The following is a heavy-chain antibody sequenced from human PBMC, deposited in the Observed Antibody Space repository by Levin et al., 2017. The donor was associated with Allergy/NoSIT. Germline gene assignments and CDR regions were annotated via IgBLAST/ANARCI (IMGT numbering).Heavy chain of an antibody. CDR2: ISDSGGKT. V-gene: IGHV3-23*01. CDR1: GFTFNSYA. D-gene: IGHD2-2*01. CDR3: AKDTPALSAGPYFDY. Sequence: LSLTCAASGFTFNSYAMSWVRQAPGKGLEWVSSISDSGGKTYYPDSVKGRFTISRDNAKNTLYLQIHSLRAEDTAVYYCAKDTPALSAGPYFDYWGQGTLVTVSS. J-gene: IGHJ4*02.